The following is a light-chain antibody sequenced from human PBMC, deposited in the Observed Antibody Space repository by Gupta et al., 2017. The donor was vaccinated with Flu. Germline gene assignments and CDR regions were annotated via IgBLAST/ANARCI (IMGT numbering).Light chain of an antibody. CDR1: QNSLYNSKKKNY. V-gene: IGKV4-1*01. CDR2: AAC. J-gene: IGKJ2*01. Sequence: DIVLSQSPPFLAVYLGERPTISCRSSQNSLYNSKKKNYLAWYQQKAGQPPHLLIGAACTRASGVPDRFSGRGSGNDLTLTISSLQAEDVAVYYCQQDHYNPLTFGEGTKLEIK. CDR3: QQDHYNPLT.